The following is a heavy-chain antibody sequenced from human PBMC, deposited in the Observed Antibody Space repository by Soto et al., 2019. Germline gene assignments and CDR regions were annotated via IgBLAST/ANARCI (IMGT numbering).Heavy chain of an antibody. V-gene: IGHV3-23*01. Sequence: GGSLRLSCAASGFTFRSYAMSWVRQAPGKGLEWVSAISGSGGSTYYADSVKGRFTISRDNSKNTLYLQMNSLRAEDTAVYYCAKVLYCSSTSCYAVDYWGQGTLVTVSS. D-gene: IGHD2-2*01. CDR2: ISGSGGST. CDR3: AKVLYCSSTSCYAVDY. CDR1: GFTFRSYA. J-gene: IGHJ4*02.